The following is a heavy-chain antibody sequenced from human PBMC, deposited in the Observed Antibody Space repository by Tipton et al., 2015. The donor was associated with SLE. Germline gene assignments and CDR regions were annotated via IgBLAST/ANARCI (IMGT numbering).Heavy chain of an antibody. Sequence: LRLSCTVSGGSISSSNYYWGWLRQPPGKGLEWIGSISYSGSTSYNPSLKSRVTISVDTSTNQLSLKLRSVTAADTAVYYCVRVEGAYDQYYFDSWGQGTLVTVSS. CDR3: VRVEGAYDQYYFDS. J-gene: IGHJ4*02. CDR1: GGSISSSNYY. CDR2: ISYSGST. V-gene: IGHV4-39*07. D-gene: IGHD5-12*01.